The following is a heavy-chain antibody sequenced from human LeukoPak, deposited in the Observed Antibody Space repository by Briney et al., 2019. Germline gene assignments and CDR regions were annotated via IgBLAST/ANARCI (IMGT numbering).Heavy chain of an antibody. D-gene: IGHD3-22*01. V-gene: IGHV3-30-3*01. Sequence: GGTLRLSCAACGFIFSSYAMYWVRQAPGKGLEWVAVISYEGSNNSYADSVKGRFTSSRVNSKNTLYLQMNSLRAEDTAVYYCARDRRYYYDSSGYLDYWGQGTLVTVSS. CDR3: ARDRRYYYDSSGYLDY. CDR1: GFIFSSYA. J-gene: IGHJ4*02. CDR2: ISYEGSNN.